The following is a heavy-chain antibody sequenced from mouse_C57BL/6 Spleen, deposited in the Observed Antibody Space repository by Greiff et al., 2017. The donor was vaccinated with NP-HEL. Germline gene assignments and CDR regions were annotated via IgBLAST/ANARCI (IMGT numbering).Heavy chain of an antibody. Sequence: QVHVKQSGAELVKPGASVKLSCKASGYTFTSYWMHWVKQRPGQGLEWIGMIHPNSGSTNYTEQFKSKATLTVDTSSSTAYMQLSSLTSEDSAVSYCAREDYGSSYYAIDYWGQGTSVTVSS. CDR3: AREDYGSSYYAIDY. CDR2: IHPNSGST. V-gene: IGHV1-64*01. J-gene: IGHJ4*01. D-gene: IGHD1-1*01. CDR1: GYTFTSYW.